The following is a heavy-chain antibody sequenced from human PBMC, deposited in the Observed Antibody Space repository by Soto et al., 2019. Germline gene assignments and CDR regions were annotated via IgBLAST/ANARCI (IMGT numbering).Heavy chain of an antibody. CDR2: FSLSGTT. V-gene: IGHV4-4*07. CDR1: GASISGSSY. Sequence: SETLSLTCTFSGASISGSSYWSWIRQPAGKGLEWIGRFSLSGTTNYNPSLRSRVTMSADVSKNQFSLRLTSVTAADTALYHCARGMTPPGAPAWYYFDSWGQGTLVTVSS. D-gene: IGHD2-8*02. CDR3: ARGMTPPGAPAWYYFDS. J-gene: IGHJ4*02.